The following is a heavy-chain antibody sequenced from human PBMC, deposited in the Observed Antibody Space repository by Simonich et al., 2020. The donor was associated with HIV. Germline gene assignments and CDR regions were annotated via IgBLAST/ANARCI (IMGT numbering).Heavy chain of an antibody. Sequence: QVQLQPWGAGLLKPSETLPLTCAVYGGSFSGYYWTWIRQPPGKGLERIGEINHSWSTNYNPARKSRVTISGDTSKNQFSLKLNSVTAADTAIYYCARLRGDRYDYWGQGTLVTVSS. D-gene: IGHD2-21*02. CDR3: ARLRGDRYDY. J-gene: IGHJ4*02. V-gene: IGHV4-34*01. CDR2: INHSWST. CDR1: GGSFSGYY.